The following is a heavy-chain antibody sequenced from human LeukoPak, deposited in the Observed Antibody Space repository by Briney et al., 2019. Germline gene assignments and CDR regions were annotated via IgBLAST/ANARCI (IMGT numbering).Heavy chain of an antibody. V-gene: IGHV1-18*01. CDR2: ISAYNGNT. D-gene: IGHD2-15*01. CDR1: GYTFTSYG. CDR3: AGSGTAYCSGGSCYGSKFDP. J-gene: IGHJ5*02. Sequence: ASVKVSCKASGYTFTSYGITWVRQAPGQGLEWMGWISAYNGNTNYAQNLQGRVTMTTDTSTSTAYMELRSLRSDDTAVYYCAGSGTAYCSGGSCYGSKFDPWGQGTLVTVSS.